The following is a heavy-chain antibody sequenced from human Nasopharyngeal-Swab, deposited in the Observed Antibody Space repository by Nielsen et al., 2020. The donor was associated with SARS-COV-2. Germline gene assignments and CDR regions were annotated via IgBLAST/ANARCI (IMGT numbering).Heavy chain of an antibody. J-gene: IGHJ4*02. CDR2: IIPIFGTA. D-gene: IGHD2-8*01. V-gene: IGHV1-69*13. Sequence: SVKVSCKASGGTFSSYAISWVRQAPGQGLEWVGGIIPIFGTANYAQKFQGRVTITADESTSTAYMELSSLRSEDTAVYYCAREGYCTNGVCSQGGFDYWGQGTLVTVSS. CDR3: AREGYCTNGVCSQGGFDY. CDR1: GGTFSSYA.